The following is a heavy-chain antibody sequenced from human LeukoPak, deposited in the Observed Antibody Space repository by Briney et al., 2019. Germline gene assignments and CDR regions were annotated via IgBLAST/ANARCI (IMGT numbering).Heavy chain of an antibody. Sequence: ASVKVSCKASGYTFTSYAMHWVRQAPGQRLEWMGWINAGNGNTKYSQKFPGRVTITRDTSASTAYMELSSLRSEDTAVYYCARVYTDSGTNAPPDNWFDPWGQGTLVTVSS. J-gene: IGHJ5*02. CDR2: INAGNGNT. V-gene: IGHV1-3*01. CDR1: GYTFTSYA. CDR3: ARVYTDSGTNAPPDNWFDP. D-gene: IGHD3-10*01.